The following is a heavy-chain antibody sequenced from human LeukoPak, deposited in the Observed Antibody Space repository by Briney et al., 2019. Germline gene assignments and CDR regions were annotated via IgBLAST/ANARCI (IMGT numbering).Heavy chain of an antibody. D-gene: IGHD3-16*01. CDR1: GYIFINHG. J-gene: IGHJ4*02. Sequence: ASVKVSCKASGYIFINHGIAWVRQAPGQGLEYMGWISVYNGNTDYAQKLQGRVTMTTDTSTTTAYMELRSLRSDDTAVYYCARWGASPNDYWGQGTLVTVSS. CDR2: ISVYNGNT. CDR3: ARWGASPNDY. V-gene: IGHV1-18*01.